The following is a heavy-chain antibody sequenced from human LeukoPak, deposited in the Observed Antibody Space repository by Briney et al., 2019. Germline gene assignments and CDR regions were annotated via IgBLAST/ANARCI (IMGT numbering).Heavy chain of an antibody. D-gene: IGHD3-22*01. CDR1: GGSISSYY. CDR3: ARGNYDIDGMDV. V-gene: IGHV4-59*01. CDR2: IYYSGGT. J-gene: IGHJ6*02. Sequence: SETLSLTCTVSGGSISSYYWSWIRQPPGKGLVWIGYIYYSGGTNYNPSLKSRVTISVDTSKNQFSLKLSSVTAADTAVYYCARGNYDIDGMDVWGQGTTVTVSS.